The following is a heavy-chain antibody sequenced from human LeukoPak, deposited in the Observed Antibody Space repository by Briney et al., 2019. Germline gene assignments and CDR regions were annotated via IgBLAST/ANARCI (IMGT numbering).Heavy chain of an antibody. D-gene: IGHD3-10*01. Sequence: GGSLRLSCAASGFTFSSYAMHWVRQAPGKGLEWVAVISYDGSNKYYADSVKGRFTISRDNSKNTLYLQMNSLRAEDTAVYYCASLLWFGEHNYYMDVWGKGTTVTISS. V-gene: IGHV3-30*04. CDR3: ASLLWFGEHNYYMDV. J-gene: IGHJ6*03. CDR2: ISYDGSNK. CDR1: GFTFSSYA.